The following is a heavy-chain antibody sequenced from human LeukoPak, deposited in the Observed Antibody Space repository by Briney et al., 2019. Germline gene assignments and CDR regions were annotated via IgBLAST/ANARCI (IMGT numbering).Heavy chain of an antibody. CDR1: GGSISSSSYY. Sequence: SETLSLTCTVSGGSISSSSYYWGWIRQPPGKGLEWIGSIYYSGSTYYNPSLKSRVTISVDTSKNQFSLKLSSVTAADTAVYYCARGLPRNYYDSSGEANDYWGQGTLVTVSS. V-gene: IGHV4-39*07. CDR2: IYYSGST. CDR3: ARGLPRNYYDSSGEANDY. J-gene: IGHJ4*02. D-gene: IGHD3-22*01.